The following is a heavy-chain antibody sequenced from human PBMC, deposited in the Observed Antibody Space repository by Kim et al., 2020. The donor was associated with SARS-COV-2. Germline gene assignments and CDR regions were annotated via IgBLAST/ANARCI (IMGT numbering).Heavy chain of an antibody. CDR2: IYYSGST. J-gene: IGHJ6*02. CDR1: GGSISSYY. CDR3: ARGPYGDYDYYYGMDV. D-gene: IGHD4-17*01. V-gene: IGHV4-59*01. Sequence: SETLSLTCTVSGGSISSYYWSWIRQPPGKGLEWIGYIYYSGSTNYNPSLKSRVTISVDTSKNQFSLKLSSVTAADTAVYYCARGPYGDYDYYYGMDVWGQGTTVTVSS.